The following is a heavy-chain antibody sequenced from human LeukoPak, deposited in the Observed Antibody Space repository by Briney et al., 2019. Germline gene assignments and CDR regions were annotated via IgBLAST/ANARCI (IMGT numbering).Heavy chain of an antibody. CDR3: ARDCDGGSCYSFYD. J-gene: IGHJ4*02. V-gene: IGHV3-21*01. Sequence: GGSLRLSCADSGFTFSSYSMKWVRQAPGRGVERVSSISSSTIYIYSASSVKCLFTTSRDNAKTSLYLQMNSLRAEDTAVYYCARDCDGGSCYSFYDWGQGTLVTVSS. CDR2: ISSSTIYI. CDR1: GFTFSSYS. D-gene: IGHD2-15*01.